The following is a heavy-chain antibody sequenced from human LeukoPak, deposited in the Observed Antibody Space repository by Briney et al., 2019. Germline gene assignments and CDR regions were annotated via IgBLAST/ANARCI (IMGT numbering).Heavy chain of an antibody. Sequence: GGSLRLSCAASGFTFSSYRMHWVRQAPGKGLEWVAVIWYDGSNKYYADSVKGRFTISRDNSKNTLYLQMNSLRAEDTAVYYCARAELLWFGELLSPLHYWGQGTLVTVSS. CDR3: ARAELLWFGELLSPLHY. J-gene: IGHJ4*02. V-gene: IGHV3-33*01. D-gene: IGHD3-10*01. CDR1: GFTFSSYR. CDR2: IWYDGSNK.